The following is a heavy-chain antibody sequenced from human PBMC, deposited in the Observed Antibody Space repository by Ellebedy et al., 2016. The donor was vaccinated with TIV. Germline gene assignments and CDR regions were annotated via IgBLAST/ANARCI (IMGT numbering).Heavy chain of an antibody. CDR2: ISSSSSTI. J-gene: IGHJ5*02. Sequence: PGGSLRLSCAASGFTFSSYSMNWVRQAPGKGLEWVSYISSSSSTIYYADSVKGRFTISRDNAKNSLYLQMNSLRDEDTAVYYCARDDVEGAAAGPKGWFDPWGQGTLVTVSS. D-gene: IGHD6-13*01. CDR3: ARDDVEGAAAGPKGWFDP. V-gene: IGHV3-48*02. CDR1: GFTFSSYS.